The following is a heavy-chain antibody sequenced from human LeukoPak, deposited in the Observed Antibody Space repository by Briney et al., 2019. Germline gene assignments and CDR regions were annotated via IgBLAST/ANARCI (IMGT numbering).Heavy chain of an antibody. D-gene: IGHD5-12*01. Sequence: KPSETLSLTCTVSGGSFRSYYWTWIRQPPGKGLEWIAYIYYSGSTNYNPSLKSRVTISLDTSQNQFSLKLSSVTAADTAVYYCASAHSSSGFSEADYWGQGTLVTVYS. CDR1: GGSFRSYY. J-gene: IGHJ4*02. CDR3: ASAHSSSGFSEADY. V-gene: IGHV4-59*01. CDR2: IYYSGST.